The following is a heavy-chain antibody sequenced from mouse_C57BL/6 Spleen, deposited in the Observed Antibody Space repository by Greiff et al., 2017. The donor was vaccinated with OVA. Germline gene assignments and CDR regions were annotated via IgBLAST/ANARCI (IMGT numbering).Heavy chain of an antibody. J-gene: IGHJ4*01. CDR2: INPSSGYT. CDR1: GYTFTSYT. Sequence: QVQLQQSGAELARPGASVKMSCKASGYTFTSYTMHWVKQRPGQGLEWIGYINPSSGYTKYTQKFKDKATLTADKSSSTAYMQLSSLTSEDSAVYYCARIRTGFYARDYWGQGTSVTVSS. V-gene: IGHV1-4*01. CDR3: ARIRTGFYARDY. D-gene: IGHD4-1*01.